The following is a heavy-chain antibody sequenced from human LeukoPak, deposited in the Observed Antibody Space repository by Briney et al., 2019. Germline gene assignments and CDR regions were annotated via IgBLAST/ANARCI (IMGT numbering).Heavy chain of an antibody. J-gene: IGHJ3*02. V-gene: IGHV4-59*01. Sequence: KPSETLSLTCTVSGGSISNYYCSWIRQPPGKGLEWIGYMYSSGTTNYNPSLKSRVTISVDTSKIQFSLKLSSVSAADTAVYYCARGPYGGNRGGAFDIWGQGTMVTVSS. CDR2: MYSSGTT. CDR1: GGSISNYY. D-gene: IGHD4-23*01. CDR3: ARGPYGGNRGGAFDI.